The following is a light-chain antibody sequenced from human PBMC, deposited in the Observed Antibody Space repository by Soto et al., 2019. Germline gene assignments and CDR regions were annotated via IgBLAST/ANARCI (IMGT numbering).Light chain of an antibody. CDR2: KAS. CDR3: QQYNSYSRA. J-gene: IGKJ1*01. CDR1: HSISSW. Sequence: DIQMTQSPSTLSASVGDRVTITCRASHSISSWLAWYQQKPGKAPKLLIYKASSLESGVPSRFSGSGSGTEVTLTISSLQADDFATYYCQQYNSYSRAFGQGTKVEIK. V-gene: IGKV1-5*03.